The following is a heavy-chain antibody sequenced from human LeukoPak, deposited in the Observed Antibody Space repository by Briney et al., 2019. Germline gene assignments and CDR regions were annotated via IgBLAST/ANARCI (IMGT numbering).Heavy chain of an antibody. J-gene: IGHJ4*02. D-gene: IGHD5-12*01. CDR3: ARARSAEWLRLLPIFDY. Sequence: SQTLSLTCAISGDSVSSNSAAWNWIRQSPSRGLEWLGRTYYRSKWYNDYAVSVKSRITINPDTPKNQFSLQLNSVTPEDTAVYYCARARSAEWLRLLPIFDYWGQGTLVTVSS. CDR1: GDSVSSNSAA. V-gene: IGHV6-1*01. CDR2: TYYRSKWYN.